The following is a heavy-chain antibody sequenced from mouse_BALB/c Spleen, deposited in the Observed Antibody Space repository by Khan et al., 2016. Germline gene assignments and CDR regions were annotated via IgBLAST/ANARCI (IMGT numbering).Heavy chain of an antibody. D-gene: IGHD1-1*02. V-gene: IGHV14-3*02. CDR3: ATTYDGARIVH. CDR2: IDPANDNT. CDR1: GFNIKDTY. J-gene: IGHJ3*01. Sequence: VQLQQSGAELVKPGASVKLSCTASGFNIKDTYMHWMIQRPEQGLEWIGRIDPANDNTKYDPKFQGKATITADTSSNTAYLQLSSLTSEDTAVXYCATTYDGARIVHWGQETLVTVSA.